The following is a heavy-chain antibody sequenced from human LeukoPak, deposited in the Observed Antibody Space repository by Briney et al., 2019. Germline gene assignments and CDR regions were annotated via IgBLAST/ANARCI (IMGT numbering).Heavy chain of an antibody. CDR3: ARAVDIVATTPFDL. Sequence: GGSLRLSCAASGFTVSSNYMSWVRQAPGKGLEWVSVLYTGGTTYYADSVKGRFTISRDNSKNTVYLDMNSLRAEDTAVYYCARAVDIVATTPFDLWGQGTMVTVSS. J-gene: IGHJ3*01. CDR2: LYTGGTT. CDR1: GFTVSSNY. V-gene: IGHV3-66*01. D-gene: IGHD5-12*01.